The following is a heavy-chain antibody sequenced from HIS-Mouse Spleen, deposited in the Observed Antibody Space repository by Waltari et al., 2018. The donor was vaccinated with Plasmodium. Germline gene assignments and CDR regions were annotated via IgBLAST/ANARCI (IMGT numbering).Heavy chain of an antibody. D-gene: IGHD6-13*01. J-gene: IGHJ4*02. V-gene: IGHV3-30*18. CDR1: GFTFSSYG. CDR3: AKDRRSSSWYVDY. Sequence: QVQLVESGGGVVQPGRSLRLSCAASGFTFSSYGMPWASQAPGKGLEWVAVISYDGSNKYYADSVKGRFTISRDNSKNTLYLQMNSLRAEDTAVYYCAKDRRSSSWYVDYWGQGTLVTVSS. CDR2: ISYDGSNK.